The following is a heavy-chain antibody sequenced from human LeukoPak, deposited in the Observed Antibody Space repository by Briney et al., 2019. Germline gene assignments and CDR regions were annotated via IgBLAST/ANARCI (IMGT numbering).Heavy chain of an antibody. V-gene: IGHV4-4*07. CDR1: GYSISSGHY. J-gene: IGHJ3*02. CDR3: ARDANAFDI. CDR2: IFTSGNT. Sequence: PSETLSLTCTVSGYSISSGHYWGWIRQPAGEGLEWIGRIFTSGNTNYNPSLKSRVTMSVDTSKNQFSLKLSSVTAADTAVYYCARDANAFDIWGQGTMVTVSS.